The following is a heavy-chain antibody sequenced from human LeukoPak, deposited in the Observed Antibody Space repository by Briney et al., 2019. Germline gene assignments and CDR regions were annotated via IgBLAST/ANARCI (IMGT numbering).Heavy chain of an antibody. CDR2: IYYSGST. D-gene: IGHD1-26*01. V-gene: IGHV4-59*01. J-gene: IGHJ4*02. CDR3: ARVGSGSYGPFDY. Sequence: SETLSLTCTVSGGSNSSYYWTWIRQPPGKRLEWIGHIYYSGSTNYNPSLKSRVTISVDTSKNQFSLRMSSVTAADTAVFYCARVGSGSYGPFDYWGQGTLVTVSS. CDR1: GGSNSSYY.